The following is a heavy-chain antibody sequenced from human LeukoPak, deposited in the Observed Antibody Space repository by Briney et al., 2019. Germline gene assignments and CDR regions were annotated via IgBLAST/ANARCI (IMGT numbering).Heavy chain of an antibody. V-gene: IGHV3-49*04. CDR3: TQAIAAAAPPRFDP. J-gene: IGHJ5*02. CDR1: GFTFSSYG. D-gene: IGHD6-13*01. Sequence: PGGSLRLSCAASGFTFSSYGMSWVRQAPGKGLEWVGFIRSKAYGGTTEYAASVKGRFTISRDDSKSIAYLQMNSLKTEDTAVYYCTQAIAAAAPPRFDPWGQGTLVTVSS. CDR2: IRSKAYGGTT.